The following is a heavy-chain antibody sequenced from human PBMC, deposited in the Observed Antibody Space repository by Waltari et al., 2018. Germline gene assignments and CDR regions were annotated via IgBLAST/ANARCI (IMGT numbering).Heavy chain of an antibody. CDR1: GGSISSGGYY. Sequence: QVQLQESGPGLVKPSQTLSLTCTVSGGSISSGGYYWSWFRQHPGKGLEWIGYIYYSGSTYYNPSLKSRVTISVDTSKNQFSLKLSSVTAADTAVYYCARAEDSWWYFDLWGRGTLVTVSS. CDR3: ARAEDSWWYFDL. D-gene: IGHD2-15*01. J-gene: IGHJ2*01. V-gene: IGHV4-31*03. CDR2: IYYSGST.